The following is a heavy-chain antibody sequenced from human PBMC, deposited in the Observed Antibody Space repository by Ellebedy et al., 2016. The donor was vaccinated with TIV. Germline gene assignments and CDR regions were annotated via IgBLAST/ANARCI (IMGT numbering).Heavy chain of an antibody. D-gene: IGHD6-19*01. CDR3: ARRYSSGWYSFDY. CDR1: GYTFTSYD. CDR2: MIPVFGTP. V-gene: IGHV1-69*13. J-gene: IGHJ4*02. Sequence: SVKVSCXTSGYTFTSYDVNWVRQASGQGLEWVGWMIPVFGTPNYARRFQGRVTITADESTSTAYMELSSLRSEDTGVYYCARRYSSGWYSFDYWGQGTLVTVSS.